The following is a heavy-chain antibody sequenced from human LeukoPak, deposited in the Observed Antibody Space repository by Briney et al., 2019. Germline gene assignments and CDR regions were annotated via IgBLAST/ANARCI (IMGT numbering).Heavy chain of an antibody. CDR1: GGSISSGGYS. CDR2: IYHSGST. J-gene: IGHJ4*02. Sequence: KISQTLSLTCAVSGGSISSGGYSWSWIRQPPGKGLEWIGYIYHSGSTYYNPSLKSRVTISVDRSKNQFSLKLSSVTAADTAVYYCARGPHDYGDHFDYWGQGTLVTVSS. CDR3: ARGPHDYGDHFDY. V-gene: IGHV4-30-2*01. D-gene: IGHD4-17*01.